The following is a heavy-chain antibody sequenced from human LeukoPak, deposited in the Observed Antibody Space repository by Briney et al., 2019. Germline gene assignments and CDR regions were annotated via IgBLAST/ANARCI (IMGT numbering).Heavy chain of an antibody. D-gene: IGHD3-22*01. CDR1: GYTFSGYY. V-gene: IGHV1-46*01. CDR2: INPSGGST. J-gene: IGHJ4*02. Sequence: ASVKVSCKASGYTFSGYYLHWVRQAPGQGLEWMGIINPSGGSTSYAQKFQGRVTMTRDMSTSTVYMELSSLRSEDTAVYYCANSANYYDSPGDYWGQGTLVTVSS. CDR3: ANSANYYDSPGDY.